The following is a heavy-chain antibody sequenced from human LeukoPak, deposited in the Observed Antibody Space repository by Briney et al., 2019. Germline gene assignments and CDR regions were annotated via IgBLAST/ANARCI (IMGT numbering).Heavy chain of an antibody. CDR1: GFTFSDYY. CDR3: ARGDDSNDYYFYYYMDV. J-gene: IGHJ6*03. D-gene: IGHD4-11*01. V-gene: IGHV3-11*04. Sequence: GGSLRLSCVASGFTFSDYYMSWIRQAPGQGLEWLSYISPSGSAIYYADSMRGRFTVSRDNAKNSLYLQMNSLRAEDTAVYYCARGDDSNDYYFYYYMDVWGNGTTVTVSS. CDR2: ISPSGSAI.